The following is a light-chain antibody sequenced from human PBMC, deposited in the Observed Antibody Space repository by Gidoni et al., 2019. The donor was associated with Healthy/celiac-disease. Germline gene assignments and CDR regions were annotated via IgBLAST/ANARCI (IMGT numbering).Light chain of an antibody. V-gene: IGKV1-39*01. J-gene: IGKJ2*01. Sequence: DLPMTQSPSSLSASVGDRVTITCRASPSISSYLNWYQQKPGKAPKLLIYAASSLQSGVPSRCSGSGSGTDFTLTISSLQPEDVATYYCQQSYSTPYTFXQXTKLEIK. CDR3: QQSYSTPYT. CDR1: PSISSY. CDR2: AAS.